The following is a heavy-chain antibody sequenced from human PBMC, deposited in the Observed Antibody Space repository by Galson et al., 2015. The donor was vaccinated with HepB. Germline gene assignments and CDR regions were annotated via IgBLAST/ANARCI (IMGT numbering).Heavy chain of an antibody. V-gene: IGHV1-2*02. J-gene: IGHJ5*02. CDR1: GYTFTGYY. D-gene: IGHD1-14*01. CDR2: INPNSGGT. CDR3: AREASRTDSGFDP. Sequence: SVKVSCKASGYTFTGYYMHWVRQAPGQGLEWMGWINPNSGGTNYAQKFQGRVTMTRDTFISTAYMELSRLRSDDTAVYYCAREASRTDSGFDPWGQGTLVTDSS.